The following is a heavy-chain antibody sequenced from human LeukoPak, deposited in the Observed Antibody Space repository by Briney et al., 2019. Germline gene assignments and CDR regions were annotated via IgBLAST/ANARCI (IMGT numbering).Heavy chain of an antibody. J-gene: IGHJ4*02. Sequence: SETLSLICSVSGVFIKSSYWSWIRQPPGKVLEWIGDIHYSESINYNPSLKSRVTISVDTSKNQVSLKLSSVTAADTAFYYCARHGHGTYRSTWYSLWGQGTLVTVSS. V-gene: IGHV4-59*08. CDR1: GVFIKSSY. CDR2: IHYSESI. CDR3: ARHGHGTYRSTWYSL. D-gene: IGHD6-13*01.